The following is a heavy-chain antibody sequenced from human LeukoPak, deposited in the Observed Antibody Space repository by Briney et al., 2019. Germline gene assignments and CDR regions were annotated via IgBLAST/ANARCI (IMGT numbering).Heavy chain of an antibody. J-gene: IGHJ5*02. V-gene: IGHV4-4*02. CDR1: GGSISSSNW. CDR3: ARYLAAANWFDP. D-gene: IGHD6-13*01. CDR2: IYHSGST. Sequence: SETLSLTCAVSGGSISSSNWWSWVRQPPGKGLEWIGEIYHSGSTNYNPSLKSRVTISVDKSKNQSSLKLSSVTAADTAVYYCARYLAAANWFDPWGQGTLVTVSS.